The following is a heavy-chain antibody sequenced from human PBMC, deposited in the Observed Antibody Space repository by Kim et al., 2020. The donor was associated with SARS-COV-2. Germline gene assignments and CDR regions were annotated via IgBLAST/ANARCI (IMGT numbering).Heavy chain of an antibody. J-gene: IGHJ3*02. CDR1: GGSFSGYY. V-gene: IGHV4-34*01. CDR2: INHSGST. Sequence: SETLSLTCAVYGGSFSGYYWSWIRQPPGKGLEWIGEINHSGSTNYNPSLKSRVTISVDTSKNQFSLKLSSVTAADTAVYYCARARIAAAGKGAFDIWGQG. D-gene: IGHD6-13*01. CDR3: ARARIAAAGKGAFDI.